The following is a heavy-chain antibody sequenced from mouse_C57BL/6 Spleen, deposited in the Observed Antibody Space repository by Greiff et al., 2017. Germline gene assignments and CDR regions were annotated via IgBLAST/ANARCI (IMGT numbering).Heavy chain of an antibody. J-gene: IGHJ4*01. D-gene: IGHD2-4*01. CDR2: FYPGSGSI. Sequence: QVQLQQSGAELVKPGASVKLSCKASGYTFTEYTIHWVKQRSGQGLEWIGWFYPGSGSIKYNEKFKDNATLTADKSSSTVYMELSRLTSEDSAVYFCARHEEAYDYDVYYAMDYWGQGTSVTVSS. V-gene: IGHV1-62-2*01. CDR1: GYTFTEYT. CDR3: ARHEEAYDYDVYYAMDY.